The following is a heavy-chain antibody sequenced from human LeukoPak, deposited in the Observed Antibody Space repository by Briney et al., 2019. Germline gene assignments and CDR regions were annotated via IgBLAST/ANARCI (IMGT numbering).Heavy chain of an antibody. J-gene: IGHJ3*02. CDR1: GYTFTGYY. V-gene: IGHV1-2*02. Sequence: ASVKVSCKASGYTFTGYYMHWVGQAPGQGLEWMGWINPNSGGTNYAQKFQGRVTMTRDTSISTAYMELSRLRSDDTAFYYCARAGVWDYNDSSGYHNGAFDIWGQGTMVTVSS. CDR3: ARAGVWDYNDSSGYHNGAFDI. CDR2: INPNSGGT. D-gene: IGHD3-22*01.